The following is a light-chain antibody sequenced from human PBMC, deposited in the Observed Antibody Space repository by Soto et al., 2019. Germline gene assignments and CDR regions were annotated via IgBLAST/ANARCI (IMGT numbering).Light chain of an antibody. CDR3: QQYNNWPIT. J-gene: IGKJ5*01. CDR2: AAS. CDR1: QSVSNN. Sequence: DKLMTQSPATLAVSPGERATLSCRASQSVSNNLAWYQQKPGQTPRLLIYAASTRATDIPARLSGSGSGTEFTLTISSLQSEDFEIYYCQQYNNWPITFGQGTRLEIK. V-gene: IGKV3-15*01.